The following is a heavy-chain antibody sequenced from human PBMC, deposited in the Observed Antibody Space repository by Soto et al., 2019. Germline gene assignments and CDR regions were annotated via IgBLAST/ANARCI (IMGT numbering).Heavy chain of an antibody. D-gene: IGHD3-10*01. CDR2: IGTAGDT. J-gene: IGHJ4*02. Sequence: EVQLVESGGGLVQPGGSLRLSCAASGFTFSSYDMHWVRQATGKGLEWVSAIGTAGDTYYPGSVKGRFTISRENAKNSWYLHMNSLRAGDTAVYYCARGPYGSGSPIAPYYFDYWGQGTLVTVSS. CDR3: ARGPYGSGSPIAPYYFDY. CDR1: GFTFSSYD. V-gene: IGHV3-13*01.